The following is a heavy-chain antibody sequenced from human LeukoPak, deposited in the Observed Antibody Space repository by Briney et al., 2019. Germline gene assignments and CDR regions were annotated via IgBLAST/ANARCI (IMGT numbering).Heavy chain of an antibody. CDR1: GGTFSSYA. Sequence: SVKVSCKASGGTFSSYAISWVRQAPGQGLEWMGRIVPILGIANYAQKFQGRVTITADKSTSTAYMELSSLRSEDTAVYYCASHSSSWDYWGQGTLVTVSS. D-gene: IGHD6-13*01. CDR3: ASHSSSWDY. CDR2: IVPILGIA. J-gene: IGHJ4*02. V-gene: IGHV1-69*04.